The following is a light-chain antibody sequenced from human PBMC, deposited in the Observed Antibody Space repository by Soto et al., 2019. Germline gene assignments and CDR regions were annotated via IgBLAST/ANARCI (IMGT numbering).Light chain of an antibody. CDR3: SSYASSRDVL. CDR1: SSDVGSYND. J-gene: IGLJ2*01. Sequence: QSVLTQPASVSGSPGQSITISCTGTSSDVGSYNDVSWYQQHPGKAPKLMIYDVSNRPSGVSNRFSGSKSGNTASLTISGLQAEDEADYYCSSYASSRDVLFGGGTKLTVL. V-gene: IGLV2-14*01. CDR2: DVS.